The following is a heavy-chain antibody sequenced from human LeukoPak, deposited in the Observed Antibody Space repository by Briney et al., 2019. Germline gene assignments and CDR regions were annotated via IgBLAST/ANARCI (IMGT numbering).Heavy chain of an antibody. D-gene: IGHD2-2*01. J-gene: IGHJ4*02. CDR1: GYTFTGYY. Sequence: GASVKVSCKASGYTFTGYYMHWVRQAPGQGLEWMGWINPNSGGTNYAQKFQGRVTMTRGTSISTAYMELSRLRSDDTAVYYCAGALARDIVVVPAALDYWGQGTLVTVSS. V-gene: IGHV1-2*02. CDR2: INPNSGGT. CDR3: AGALARDIVVVPAALDY.